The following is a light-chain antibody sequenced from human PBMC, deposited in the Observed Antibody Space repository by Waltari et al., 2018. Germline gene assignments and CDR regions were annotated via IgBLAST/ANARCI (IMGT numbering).Light chain of an antibody. V-gene: IGKV4-1*01. CDR3: QQYYSTPIT. Sequence: DIVMTQSPDSLAVSLGARATINCKSSQSVLYSSNNKNYLAWYQQKPGQPPKLLIYWSSTRESGVPDRFSGSGSGTDFTLTISSLQAEDVAVYYFQQYYSTPITFGQGTRLEIK. CDR1: QSVLYSSNNKNY. CDR2: WSS. J-gene: IGKJ5*01.